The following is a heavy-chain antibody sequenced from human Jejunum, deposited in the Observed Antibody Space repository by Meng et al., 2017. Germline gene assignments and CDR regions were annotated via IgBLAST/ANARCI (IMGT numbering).Heavy chain of an antibody. CDR3: ARDLGKVSWGFHDPAYYFDY. CDR1: GGSISSSRSY. Sequence: SETLSLTCTVSGGSISSSRSYWGWIRQPPGKGLEWIGTIYYSGSTYYNPSLKSRVTISVDKSKNQFSLKLSSVTAADTAVYYRARDLGKVSWGFHDPAYYFDYWGQGTLVTVSS. J-gene: IGHJ4*02. CDR2: IYYSGST. D-gene: IGHD3-16*01. V-gene: IGHV4-39*07.